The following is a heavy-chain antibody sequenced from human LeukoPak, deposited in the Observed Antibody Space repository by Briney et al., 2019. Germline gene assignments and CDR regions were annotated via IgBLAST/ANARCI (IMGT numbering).Heavy chain of an antibody. V-gene: IGHV3-30*04. Sequence: WGSLRLSCAASGFTFSSYAMHWVRQAPGKGLEGGAVISYDGSNKYYADSVKGRFTISRDNSKNTLYLQMNSLRAEDTAVYYCAGEGGVATITLDYWGQGTLVTVSS. CDR1: GFTFSSYA. J-gene: IGHJ4*02. CDR2: ISYDGSNK. CDR3: AGEGGVATITLDY. D-gene: IGHD5-12*01.